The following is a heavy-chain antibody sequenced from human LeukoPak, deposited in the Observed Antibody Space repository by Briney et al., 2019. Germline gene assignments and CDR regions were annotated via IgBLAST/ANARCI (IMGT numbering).Heavy chain of an antibody. D-gene: IGHD3-9*01. V-gene: IGHV3-66*01. CDR3: ARVDSTSYGMDV. CDR2: IYSGGST. Sequence: PGGSLRLSCVGSAFTVSSNYMSWVRQAPGKGLEWVLVIYSGGSTYYTDSVKGRFTISRDNSKNTLYLQMNSLRAEDTAVYYCARVDSTSYGMDVWGQGTTVTVS. J-gene: IGHJ6*02. CDR1: AFTVSSNY.